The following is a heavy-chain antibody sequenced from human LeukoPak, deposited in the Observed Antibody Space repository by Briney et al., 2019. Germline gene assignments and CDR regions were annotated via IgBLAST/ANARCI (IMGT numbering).Heavy chain of an antibody. J-gene: IGHJ4*02. V-gene: IGHV4-59*08. CDR2: IYYSGST. Sequence: SETLSLTCTVSGGSISSDYWTWIRQPPGKGLEWIGYIYYSGSTYYNPSLKSRLTISADTSKNQFSLKLRSVTAADTAVYYCASLLAIVKYFDYWGQGTLVTVSS. CDR1: GGSISSDY. D-gene: IGHD5-18*01. CDR3: ASLLAIVKYFDY.